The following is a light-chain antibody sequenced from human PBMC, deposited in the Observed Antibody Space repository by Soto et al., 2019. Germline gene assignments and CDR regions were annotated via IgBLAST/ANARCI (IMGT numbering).Light chain of an antibody. CDR3: CSYAGTYSFVV. CDR1: TSDVGGYNY. J-gene: IGLJ2*01. CDR2: DVS. V-gene: IGLV2-11*01. Sequence: QSALTQPRSVSGSPGQSVTILCTGTTSDVGGYNYVSWHQQHPGKAPKLMIYDVSKRPSGVPDRFSGSKSGNTASLTISGLQAEDEAEYYCCSYAGTYSFVVFGGGTKLTVL.